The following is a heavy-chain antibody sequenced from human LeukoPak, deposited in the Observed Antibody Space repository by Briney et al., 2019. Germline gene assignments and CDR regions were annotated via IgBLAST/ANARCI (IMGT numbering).Heavy chain of an antibody. Sequence: SETLSLTCTVSGGSIGSSSYYWGWIRQPPGKGLEWIGSIYYSGITYYSPSLKSRVTISVDTSKNQFSLKLSSVTAADTAVYYCAKGLQRVVTATAFWFDPWGQGTLVTVSS. D-gene: IGHD4-23*01. J-gene: IGHJ5*02. CDR3: AKGLQRVVTATAFWFDP. CDR1: GGSIGSSSYY. CDR2: IYYSGIT. V-gene: IGHV4-39*07.